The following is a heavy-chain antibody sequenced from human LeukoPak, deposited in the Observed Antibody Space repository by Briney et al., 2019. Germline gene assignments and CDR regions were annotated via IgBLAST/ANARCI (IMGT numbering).Heavy chain of an antibody. CDR3: ARARYYYDRDAFDI. J-gene: IGHJ3*02. CDR2: ISSSSSYI. Sequence: GGSLRLSCAASGFTFSSYSMNWVRQAPGKGLEWVSSISSSSSYIYYADSVKGRFTISRDNAKNSLYLQMHSLRAEDTAVYYCARARYYYDRDAFDIWGQGTMVTVSS. V-gene: IGHV3-21*01. CDR1: GFTFSSYS. D-gene: IGHD3-22*01.